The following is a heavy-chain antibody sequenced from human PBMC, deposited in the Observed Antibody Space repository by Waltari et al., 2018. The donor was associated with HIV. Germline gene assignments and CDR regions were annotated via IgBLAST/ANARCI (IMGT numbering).Heavy chain of an antibody. J-gene: IGHJ2*01. V-gene: IGHV1-69*06. CDR3: ARDNDYGGNSHWYFDR. CDR2: CISIVGTA. CDR1: GGTFSSYA. D-gene: IGHD4-17*01. Sequence: QVQLVQSGAEVKKPGSSVKVSCKASGGTFSSYAISWVRQAPGQGLEWIGGCISIVGTANYARKFQGTVTITADKSTSTAYMELSSLMAENTAVYYCARDNDYGGNSHWYFDRLGRGTLVTVSS.